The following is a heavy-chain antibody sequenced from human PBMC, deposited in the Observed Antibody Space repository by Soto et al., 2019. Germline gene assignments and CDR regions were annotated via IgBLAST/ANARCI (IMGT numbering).Heavy chain of an antibody. CDR2: IIPIFGTA. D-gene: IGHD1-7*01. CDR1: GGTFSSYA. Sequence: ASVKVSCKVSGGTFSSYAISWVRQAPGQGLEWMGGIIPIFGTANYAQKFQGRVTITADESTSTAYMELSSLRSEDSAVYYCAREYNWNSIYYGMDVWGQGTTVTVSS. CDR3: AREYNWNSIYYGMDV. V-gene: IGHV1-69*13. J-gene: IGHJ6*02.